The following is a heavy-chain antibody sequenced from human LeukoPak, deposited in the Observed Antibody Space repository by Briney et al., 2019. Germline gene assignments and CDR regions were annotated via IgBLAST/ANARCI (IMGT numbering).Heavy chain of an antibody. CDR3: TSDDPVNRS. V-gene: IGHV3-15*01. CDR2: IKSKTNGGTT. CDR1: GFAFSNAW. D-gene: IGHD2/OR15-2a*01. Sequence: GGSLRLSCAASGFAFSNAWMGWVRQAPGKGLEWVGRIKSKTNGGTTDYAAPVKGRFTISRDDSKNMLFLQMNTLKTEDTAVYYCTSDDPVNRSRGKGTLVTVSS. J-gene: IGHJ4*02.